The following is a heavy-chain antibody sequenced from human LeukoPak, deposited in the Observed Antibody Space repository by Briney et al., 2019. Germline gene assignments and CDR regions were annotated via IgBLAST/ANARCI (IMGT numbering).Heavy chain of an antibody. CDR2: ISGSGGST. J-gene: IGHJ4*02. Sequence: GGSLRLSCAASGFTFSSYAMTWVRQASGKGLEWVSVISGSGGSTYYADSVKGRFTISRDNSKNTLYLQMSSLRDEDTAVYFCAKDRIAARNNFDYWGQGTLVTVSS. CDR3: AKDRIAARNNFDY. D-gene: IGHD6-6*01. V-gene: IGHV3-23*01. CDR1: GFTFSSYA.